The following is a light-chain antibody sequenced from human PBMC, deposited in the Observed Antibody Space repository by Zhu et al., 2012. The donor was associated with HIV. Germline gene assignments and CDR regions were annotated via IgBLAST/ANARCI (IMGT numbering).Light chain of an antibody. V-gene: IGKV1-5*03. CDR2: KAS. Sequence: DIQMTQSPSTLSASVGDRVTITCRASQSISIWLAWYQQKPGRAPKLLIYKASSLESGVPSRFGGSGSGTEFTLTTNSLQPDDFGMYYCQQYNSYLTFGGGTRVEMK. CDR1: QSISIW. CDR3: QQYNSYLT. J-gene: IGKJ4*01.